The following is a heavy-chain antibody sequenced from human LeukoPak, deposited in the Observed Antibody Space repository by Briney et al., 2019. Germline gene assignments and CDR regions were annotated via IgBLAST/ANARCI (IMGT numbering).Heavy chain of an antibody. D-gene: IGHD5-18*01. Sequence: SETLSLTCTVSGGSISSGSYYWSWIRQPAGTGLEWIGRIYTSGSTNYNPSLKSRVTISVDTSKNQFSLKLSSVTAADTAVYYCARDSYEYYFDYWGQGTLVTVSS. CDR1: GGSISSGSYY. CDR2: IYTSGST. CDR3: ARDSYEYYFDY. J-gene: IGHJ4*02. V-gene: IGHV4-61*02.